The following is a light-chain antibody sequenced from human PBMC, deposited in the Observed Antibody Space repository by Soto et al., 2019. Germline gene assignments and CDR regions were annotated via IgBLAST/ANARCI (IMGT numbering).Light chain of an antibody. CDR1: QSISIY. V-gene: IGKV1-39*01. J-gene: IGKJ5*01. CDR3: QQTYTTPEIT. CDR2: GAS. Sequence: QMTQSPSSLSASVGARVTITCRASQSISIYLNWYQLKPGKAPNLLMYGASYLKSGVPTRFSGSGSGTEFTLTISSLQPEDFSIYYCQQTYTTPEITFGQGTRLEIK.